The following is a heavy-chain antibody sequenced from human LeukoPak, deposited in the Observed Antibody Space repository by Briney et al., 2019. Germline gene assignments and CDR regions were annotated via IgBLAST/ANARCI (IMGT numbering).Heavy chain of an antibody. J-gene: IGHJ4*02. V-gene: IGHV3-7*02. D-gene: IGHD3-22*01. Sequence: PGGSLRLSCAASGFTFSSYWMSWVRQAPGKGLEWVANIKQDGSEKYYVDSVKGRFTISRDNSKDTLYLQMNSLRAEDTAVYYCAKGYYYDSSAYFPDFDYWGQGTLVTVSS. CDR3: AKGYYYDSSAYFPDFDY. CDR1: GFTFSSYW. CDR2: IKQDGSEK.